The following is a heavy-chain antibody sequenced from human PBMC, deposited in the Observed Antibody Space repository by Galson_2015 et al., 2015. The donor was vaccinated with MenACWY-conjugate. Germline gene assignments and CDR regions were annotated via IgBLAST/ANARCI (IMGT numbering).Heavy chain of an antibody. CDR3: ARDRSGSYLDYYYGMDV. V-gene: IGHV1-2*04. D-gene: IGHD1-26*01. Sequence: VCANYAQKFQGWVTMTRDTSISTAYMELSRLRSDDTAVYYCARDRSGSYLDYYYGMDVWGQGTTVTVSS. J-gene: IGHJ6*02. CDR2: VCA.